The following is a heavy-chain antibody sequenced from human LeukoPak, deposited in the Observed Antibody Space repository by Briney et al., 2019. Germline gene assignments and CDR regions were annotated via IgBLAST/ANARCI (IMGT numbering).Heavy chain of an antibody. J-gene: IGHJ4*02. CDR2: INPNSGGT. CDR1: GYTFTGYY. CDR3: ARVSYCGGDCYSGFDY. D-gene: IGHD2-21*02. V-gene: IGHV1-2*02. Sequence: ASVKVSCKASGYTFTGYYMHWVRQAPGQGLEWMGWINPNSGGTNYAQKFQGRVTMTRDTSISTAYMELSRLRSDDTAVYYCARVSYCGGDCYSGFDYWGQGTLVTVSS.